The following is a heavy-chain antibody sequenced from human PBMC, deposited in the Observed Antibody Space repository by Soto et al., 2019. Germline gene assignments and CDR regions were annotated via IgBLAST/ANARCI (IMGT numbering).Heavy chain of an antibody. V-gene: IGHV4-38-2*02. D-gene: IGHD2-8*01. CDR2: IYHSGST. CDR3: VRDPEWSKGAPNYYYYGMDV. Sequence: PSETLSLTCAVSGYSISSGYYWGWRRQPPGKGLEWIGRIYHSGSTYDNTSLKSRVTISVDTSKNQFSLKLSSVTAADTAVYYCVRDPEWSKGAPNYYYYGMDVWGQGTTVTVSS. J-gene: IGHJ6*02. CDR1: GYSISSGYY.